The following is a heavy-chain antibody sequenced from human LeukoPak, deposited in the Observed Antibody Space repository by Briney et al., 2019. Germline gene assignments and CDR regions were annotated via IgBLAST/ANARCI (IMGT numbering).Heavy chain of an antibody. D-gene: IGHD6-13*01. Sequence: SETLSLTCTVSGGSISSYCWSWIRQPPGKGLEWIGYIYYSRSTNYNPSLKSRVTISVDTSKNQFSLKLSSVTAADTAVYYCARGVASSSWGIWGQGTLVTVSS. V-gene: IGHV4-59*01. CDR3: ARGVASSSWGI. CDR2: IYYSRST. J-gene: IGHJ4*02. CDR1: GGSISSYC.